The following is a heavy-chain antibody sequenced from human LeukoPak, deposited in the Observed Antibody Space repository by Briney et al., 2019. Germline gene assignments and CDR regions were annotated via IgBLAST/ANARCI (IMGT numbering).Heavy chain of an antibody. CDR1: GYSFTSYW. CDR3: ARLLGKQWLSRTGKDY. CDR2: IYPGDSDT. Sequence: GESLKISCKGSGYSFTSYWIGWVRQMPGKGLEWMGIIYPGDSDTRYSPSFQGQVTISADESISTAYLQWSSLKASDTAMYYCARLLGKQWLSRTGKDYWGQGTLVTVSS. V-gene: IGHV5-51*01. D-gene: IGHD3-22*01. J-gene: IGHJ4*02.